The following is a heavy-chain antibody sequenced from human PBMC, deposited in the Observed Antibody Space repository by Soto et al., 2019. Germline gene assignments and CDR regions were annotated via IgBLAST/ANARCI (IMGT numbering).Heavy chain of an antibody. V-gene: IGHV2-70*01. J-gene: IGHJ6*02. CDR3: ARSGATRYYYGMDV. D-gene: IGHD1-26*01. Sequence: SGPTLVNPTQTLTLTCTFSGFSLSTSGMCVSWIRQPPGKALEWLALIDWDDDKYYSTSLKTRLTISKDTSKNQVVLTMTNMDPVDTATYYCARSGATRYYYGMDVWGQGITVTVSS. CDR1: GFSLSTSGMC. CDR2: IDWDDDK.